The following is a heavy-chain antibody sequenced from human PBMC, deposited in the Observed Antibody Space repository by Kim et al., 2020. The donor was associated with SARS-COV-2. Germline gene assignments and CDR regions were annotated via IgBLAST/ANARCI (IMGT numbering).Heavy chain of an antibody. Sequence: GGSLRLSCAASGFTVSSNYMSWVRQAPEKGLEWVSVIYSGGSTYYADSVKGRFTISRDNSKNTLYLQMNSLRAEDTAVYYCAREGTWGYYYGMDVWGQGTTVTVSS. CDR1: GFTVSSNY. J-gene: IGHJ6*02. V-gene: IGHV3-53*01. D-gene: IGHD7-27*01. CDR3: AREGTWGYYYGMDV. CDR2: IYSGGST.